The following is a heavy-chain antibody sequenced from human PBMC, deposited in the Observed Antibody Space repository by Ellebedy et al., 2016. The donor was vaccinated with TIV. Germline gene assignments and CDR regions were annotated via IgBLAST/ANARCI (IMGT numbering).Heavy chain of an antibody. CDR3: ARHRYSGYYPPDY. D-gene: IGHD5-12*01. V-gene: IGHV4-39*01. CDR2: IYYSGST. J-gene: IGHJ4*02. Sequence: SETLSLTXTVSGGSISSSSYYWGWIRQPPGKGLEWIGSIYYSGSTYYNPSLKSRVTISVDTSKNQFSLKLSSVTAADTAVYYCARHRYSGYYPPDYWGQGTLVTVSS. CDR1: GGSISSSSYY.